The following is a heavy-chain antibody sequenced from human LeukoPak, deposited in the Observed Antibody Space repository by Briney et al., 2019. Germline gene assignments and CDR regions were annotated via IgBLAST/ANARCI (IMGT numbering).Heavy chain of an antibody. D-gene: IGHD6-19*01. J-gene: IGHJ4*02. CDR2: IQKDGSEA. CDR1: GFTLSNYW. V-gene: IGHV3-7*01. Sequence: PGGSLRLSCTTSGFTLSNYWMTWVRQAPGKGLEWVAKIQKDGSEAYYVDSMEGRFTISRDNAENSLYLQMHSLRAEDTAVYSCAREGAVADDYWGQGTLVTVSS. CDR3: AREGAVADDY.